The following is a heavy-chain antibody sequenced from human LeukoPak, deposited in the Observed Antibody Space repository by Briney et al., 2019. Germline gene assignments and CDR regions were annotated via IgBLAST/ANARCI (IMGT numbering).Heavy chain of an antibody. J-gene: IGHJ5*02. V-gene: IGHV4-31*03. CDR1: GASISSGGYY. Sequence: SETLSLTCTVSGASISSGGYYWSWLRQHPGKGREWIGYIYYSGSTYYNPSLKSRVTISVDTSKNQFSLKLSSVTAADTAVYYCARRGGAGIPVNWFDPWGQGTLVTVSS. D-gene: IGHD2-2*02. CDR3: ARRGGAGIPVNWFDP. CDR2: IYYSGST.